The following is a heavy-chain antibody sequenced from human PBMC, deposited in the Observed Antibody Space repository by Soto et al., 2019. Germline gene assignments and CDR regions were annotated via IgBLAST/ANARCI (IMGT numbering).Heavy chain of an antibody. CDR3: ARLLYDFWSGYYRRGPLDV. J-gene: IGHJ6*02. D-gene: IGHD3-3*01. CDR2: IAGGGVPT. Sequence: PGGSLRLSCAASGFTFSAYSMNWVRQAPGKGLEWIAHIAGGGVPTYYAASVKGRFTISRDRGKNMLYLQMDSLQDEDTAVYYCARLLYDFWSGYYRRGPLDVWGQGTTVTVSS. CDR1: GFTFSAYS. V-gene: IGHV3-48*02.